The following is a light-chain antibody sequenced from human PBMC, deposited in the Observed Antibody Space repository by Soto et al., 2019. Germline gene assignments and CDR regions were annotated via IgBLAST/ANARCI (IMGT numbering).Light chain of an antibody. CDR3: QSYDSRLGGVV. J-gene: IGLJ3*02. CDR2: NNN. Sequence: QAVVTQPPSVSGAPGERVAISCTGSSSNVGAGYDVHWYQQLPGTAPKLLIYNNNNRPSGVPDRFSGSRSGTSASLAITGLQADDEADYHCQSYDSRLGGVVFGGGTKLTVL. CDR1: SSNVGAGYD. V-gene: IGLV1-40*01.